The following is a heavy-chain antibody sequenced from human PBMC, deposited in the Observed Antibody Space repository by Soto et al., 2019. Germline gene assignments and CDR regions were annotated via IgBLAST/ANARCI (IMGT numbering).Heavy chain of an antibody. J-gene: IGHJ4*02. D-gene: IGHD3-3*01. CDR3: ARDGNFWSGYDY. Sequence: ESGGGLVQPGGSLRLSCAASGFTFSSYAMHWVRQAPGKGLEYVSAISSNGGSTYYANSVKGRFTISRDNSKNTLYLQMGSLRAEDMAVYYCARDGNFWSGYDYWGQGTLVTVSS. CDR2: ISSNGGST. V-gene: IGHV3-64*01. CDR1: GFTFSSYA.